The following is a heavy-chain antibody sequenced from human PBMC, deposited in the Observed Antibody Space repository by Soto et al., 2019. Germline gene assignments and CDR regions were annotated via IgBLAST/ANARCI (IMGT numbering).Heavy chain of an antibody. CDR3: ARDNDFWSGWPRGWFDP. J-gene: IGHJ5*02. Sequence: GGSLRLSCAASGFTFSSYWMSWVRQAPGKGLEWVANIKQDGSEKYYVDSVKGRFTISRDNAKNSLYLQMNSLRAEDTAVYYCARDNDFWSGWPRGWFDPWGQGTLVTVSS. V-gene: IGHV3-7*01. D-gene: IGHD3-3*01. CDR1: GFTFSSYW. CDR2: IKQDGSEK.